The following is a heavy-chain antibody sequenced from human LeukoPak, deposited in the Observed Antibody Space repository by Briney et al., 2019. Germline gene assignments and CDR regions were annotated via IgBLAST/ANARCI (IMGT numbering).Heavy chain of an antibody. D-gene: IGHD6-19*01. CDR3: ARDRIAVSDPPNWFDP. CDR1: GYSISSGYY. Sequence: SETLSLTCSVSGYSISSGYYWGWLRQPPGKGLEWIGSIYHSGKTYYNPSLKSRVTISLDTSKNQFSLKLSSVTAADTAVYYCARDRIAVSDPPNWFDPWGQGTLVTVSS. CDR2: IYHSGKT. J-gene: IGHJ5*02. V-gene: IGHV4-38-2*02.